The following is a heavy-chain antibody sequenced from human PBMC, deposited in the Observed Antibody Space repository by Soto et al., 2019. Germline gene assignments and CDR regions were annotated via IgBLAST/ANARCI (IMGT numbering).Heavy chain of an antibody. CDR2: IYYSGST. CDR3: ARHVNPWAQGAFDI. J-gene: IGHJ3*02. CDR1: GGSLSSYY. Sequence: PSETLSLTCVVSGGSLSSYYWGWIRQPPGKGLEWIGSIYYSGSTYYNPSLKSRVTISVDTSKNQFSLKLSSVTAADTAVYYCARHVNPWAQGAFDIWGQGTMVTVSS. D-gene: IGHD7-27*01. V-gene: IGHV4-39*01.